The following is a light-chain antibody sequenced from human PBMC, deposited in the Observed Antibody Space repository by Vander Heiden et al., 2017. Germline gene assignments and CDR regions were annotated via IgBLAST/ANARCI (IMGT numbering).Light chain of an antibody. Sequence: IVMTQSPATLSVSPGERATLSCRASQSVSSNLAWYQQKPGQAPRLLINGASTRANGIPDRFSGSGSGKEFTLTSSSLQYEDFAVYYWQQDNTWRTFGQGTKVEIK. CDR1: QSVSSN. J-gene: IGKJ1*01. CDR2: GAS. CDR3: QQDNTWRT. V-gene: IGKV3-15*01.